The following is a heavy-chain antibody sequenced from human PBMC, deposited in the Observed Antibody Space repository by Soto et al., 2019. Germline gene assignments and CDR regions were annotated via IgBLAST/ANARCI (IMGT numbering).Heavy chain of an antibody. Sequence: SETLSLTCTVSGGSISSYYWSWIRQPPGKGLEWIGYIYYSGSTNYNPSLKSRVTISVDTSKNQFSLKLSSVTAADTAVYYCARGARGGYSYGAYYYYGMDVWGQGTTVTSP. V-gene: IGHV4-59*01. D-gene: IGHD5-18*01. CDR2: IYYSGST. CDR3: ARGARGGYSYGAYYYYGMDV. CDR1: GGSISSYY. J-gene: IGHJ6*02.